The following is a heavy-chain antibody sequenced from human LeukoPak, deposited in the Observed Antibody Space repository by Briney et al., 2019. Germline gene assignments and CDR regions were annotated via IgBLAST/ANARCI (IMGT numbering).Heavy chain of an antibody. V-gene: IGHV3-21*01. CDR1: GFTFSSYS. D-gene: IGHD2-8*01. J-gene: IGHJ3*02. CDR3: ARDRLEMDDI. CDR2: MSSSSSYI. Sequence: GGSLRLSCAASGFTFSSYSMNWVRQAPGKGLEWVSSMSSSSSYIYYADSVKGRFTISRDNAKNSLYLQMNSLRAEDTAVYYCARDRLEMDDIWGQGTMVTVSS.